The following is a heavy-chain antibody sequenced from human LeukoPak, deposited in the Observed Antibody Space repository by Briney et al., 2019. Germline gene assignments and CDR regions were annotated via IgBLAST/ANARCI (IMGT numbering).Heavy chain of an antibody. Sequence: ASVKVSCKASGGTFSSYAINWVRQAPGQGLEWMGRIIPILGIANYAQKFQGRVTITADKSTSTAYMELSSLRSEDTAVYYCARAQRAAAGTSGDYWGQGTLVTVSS. V-gene: IGHV1-69*04. CDR3: ARAQRAAAGTSGDY. D-gene: IGHD6-13*01. CDR1: GGTFSSYA. CDR2: IIPILGIA. J-gene: IGHJ4*02.